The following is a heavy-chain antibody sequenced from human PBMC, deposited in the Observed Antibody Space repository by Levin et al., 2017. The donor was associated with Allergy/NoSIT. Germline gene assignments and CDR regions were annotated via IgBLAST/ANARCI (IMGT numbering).Heavy chain of an antibody. V-gene: IGHV3-7*04. CDR3: ARDRGYQTFDY. CDR2: INEDGSVK. D-gene: IGHD2-2*01. CDR1: GFSFRSSW. J-gene: IGHJ4*02. Sequence: GGSLRLSCAASGFSFRSSWMSWVRQAPGKGLEWVANINEDGSVKNYVDSVKGRFTISRDNAKNSLYLQMYTLRDEDTSVYYCARDRGYQTFDYWGQGTLVTVSS.